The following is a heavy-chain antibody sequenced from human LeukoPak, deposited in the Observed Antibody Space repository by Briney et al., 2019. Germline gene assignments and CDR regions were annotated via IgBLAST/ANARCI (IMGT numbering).Heavy chain of an antibody. Sequence: SETLSLTCTVSGGSISSSSYYWGWIRQPPGKGLEWIGSIYYSGSTYYNPSLKSRVTISVDTSKNQFSLKLSSVTAADTAVYYCAVIWFGELLYGPRVADGWFDPWGQGTLVTVSS. D-gene: IGHD3-10*01. J-gene: IGHJ5*02. CDR3: AVIWFGELLYGPRVADGWFDP. V-gene: IGHV4-39*07. CDR2: IYYSGST. CDR1: GGSISSSSYY.